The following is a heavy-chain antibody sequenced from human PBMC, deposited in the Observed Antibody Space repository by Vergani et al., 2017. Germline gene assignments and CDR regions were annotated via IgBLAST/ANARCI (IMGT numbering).Heavy chain of an antibody. CDR1: GFTFSSYS. Sequence: EVQLVESGGGLVQPGGSLRLSCAASGFTFSSYSMNWVRQAPGKGLEWVSYISSSSSTIYYADSVKGRFTISRDNAKNSLYLQMNSLRAEDTAVYYCAREDYSGYAFSDYWGQGTLVTVSS. J-gene: IGHJ4*02. V-gene: IGHV3-48*01. D-gene: IGHD5-12*01. CDR3: AREDYSGYAFSDY. CDR2: ISSSSSTI.